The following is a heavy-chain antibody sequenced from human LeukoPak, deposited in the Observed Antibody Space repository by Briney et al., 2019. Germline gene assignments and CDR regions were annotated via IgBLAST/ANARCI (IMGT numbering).Heavy chain of an antibody. Sequence: GGSLRLSCAASGFTFSSYGMHWVRQPPGKGLVWVSCINSHGSTTSYADSVKGRFTISRDNAKNTVYLQMNSLRAEDTAVYYCARGPSGYHNTGGQGTLVTVSS. D-gene: IGHD5-12*01. CDR3: ARGPSGYHNT. CDR2: INSHGSTT. V-gene: IGHV3-74*01. CDR1: GFTFSSYG. J-gene: IGHJ4*02.